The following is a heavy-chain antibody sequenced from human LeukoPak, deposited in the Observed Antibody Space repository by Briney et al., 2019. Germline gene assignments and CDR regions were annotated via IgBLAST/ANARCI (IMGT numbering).Heavy chain of an antibody. CDR2: IYYSGST. D-gene: IGHD3-9*01. CDR3: ARQEYFDWLLPAWFDP. J-gene: IGHJ5*02. CDR1: GGSISSSSYY. Sequence: SETLSPTCTVSGGSISSSSYYWGWIRQPPGKGLEWIGSIYYSGSTYYNPSLKSRVTISVDTSKNQFSLKLSSVTAADTAVYYCARQEYFDWLLPAWFDPWGQGTLVTVSS. V-gene: IGHV4-39*01.